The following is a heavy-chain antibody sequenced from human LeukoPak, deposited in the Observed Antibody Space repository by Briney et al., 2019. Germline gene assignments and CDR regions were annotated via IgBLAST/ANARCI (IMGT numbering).Heavy chain of an antibody. CDR1: GYTFTSYG. CDR2: ISAYNGNT. V-gene: IGHV1-18*01. D-gene: IGHD6-13*01. J-gene: IGHJ4*02. Sequence: ASVKVSCKASGYTFTSYGISWVRQAPGQGLEWMGWISAYNGNTNYAQKLQCRVTITTDTSTTTAYMELRSLRSDDRAVYYCARTPSTSETAAGSFDYWGQGTLVTVSS. CDR3: ARTPSTSETAAGSFDY.